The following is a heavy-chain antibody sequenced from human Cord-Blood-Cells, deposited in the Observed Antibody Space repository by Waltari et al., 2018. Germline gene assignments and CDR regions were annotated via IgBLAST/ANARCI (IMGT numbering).Heavy chain of an antibody. CDR2: ISYDGSNK. J-gene: IGHJ4*02. CDR3: AKELQRTPLLDY. Sequence: QVQLVESGGGVVQPGRSLRRSCAASGFTFSSYGMPWLRQAPGKGLEWVAVISYDGSNKYYADSVKGRFTISRDNSKNTLYLQMNSLRAEDTAVYYCAKELQRTPLLDYWGQGTLVTVSS. V-gene: IGHV3-30*18. D-gene: IGHD1-1*01. CDR1: GFTFSSYG.